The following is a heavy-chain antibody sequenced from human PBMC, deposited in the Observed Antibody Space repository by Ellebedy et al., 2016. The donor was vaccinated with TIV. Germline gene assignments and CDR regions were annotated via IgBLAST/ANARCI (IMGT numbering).Heavy chain of an antibody. V-gene: IGHV1-18*01. CDR1: GYTFTSYG. J-gene: IGHJ4*02. Sequence: ASVKVSXXASGYTFTSYGISWVRQAPGQGLEWMGWISAYNGNTNYAQKLQGRVTMTTDTSTSTAYMELRSLRSDDTAVYYCARDLGGWLQLAFDYWGQGTLVTVSS. CDR2: ISAYNGNT. CDR3: ARDLGGWLQLAFDY. D-gene: IGHD5-24*01.